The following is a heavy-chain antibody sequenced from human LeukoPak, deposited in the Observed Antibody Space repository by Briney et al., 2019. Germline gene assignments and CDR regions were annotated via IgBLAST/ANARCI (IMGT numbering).Heavy chain of an antibody. J-gene: IGHJ4*02. CDR3: ARERSRGYSSDWYLDY. CDR1: GGSISSYY. D-gene: IGHD6-19*01. CDR2: IYYSGST. Sequence: SETLSLTCTVSGGSISSYYWSWIRQPPGKGLEWIGYIYYSGSTNYNPSLKSRVTISVDTSKDQSSLKLSSVTAADTAVYYCARERSRGYSSDWYLDYWGQGTLVTVSS. V-gene: IGHV4-59*01.